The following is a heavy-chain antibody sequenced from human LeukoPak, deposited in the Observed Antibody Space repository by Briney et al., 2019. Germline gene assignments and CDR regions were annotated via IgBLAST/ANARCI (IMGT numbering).Heavy chain of an antibody. J-gene: IGHJ4*02. CDR1: GFTFSGYE. CDR3: ARGRYYFDY. CDR2: ITSSGYTI. Sequence: GGSLRLSCAASGFTFSGYEMNWVRQAPGKGLEWVSYITSSGYTIYYADSVKGRFPISRDNAKNSLYLQMNSLRAEDTAVYYCARGRYYFDYWGQGTLVTVSS. V-gene: IGHV3-48*03.